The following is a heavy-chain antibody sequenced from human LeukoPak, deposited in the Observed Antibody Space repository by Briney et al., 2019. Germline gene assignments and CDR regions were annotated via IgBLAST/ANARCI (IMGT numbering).Heavy chain of an antibody. Sequence: SVKVSCKASGGTFSSYAISWVRQAPGQGLEWMGGIIPIFGTANYAQKFQGRVTITADESTSTAHMELSSLRSEDTAVYYCAIPRGPPAASAHWFDPWGQGTLATVSS. V-gene: IGHV1-69*13. CDR3: AIPRGPPAASAHWFDP. CDR1: GGTFSSYA. D-gene: IGHD2-2*01. J-gene: IGHJ5*02. CDR2: IIPIFGTA.